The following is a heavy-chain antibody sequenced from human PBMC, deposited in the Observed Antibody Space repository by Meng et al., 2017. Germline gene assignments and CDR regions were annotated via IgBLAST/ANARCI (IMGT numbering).Heavy chain of an antibody. J-gene: IGHJ4*02. CDR3: ARDKDISAAGKLFGDY. CDR1: ASTFPDYY. Sequence: QVRSGQSGVEVKEPGAQGKAPCMPSASTFPDYYIPWVRRAPGQRLEGMGRINPKSGDTHYAQKFQARVTMTGDTSISTAYMELSGLRSDDTAMYYCARDKDISAAGKLFGDYWGQGTLVTVSS. V-gene: IGHV1-2*06. D-gene: IGHD6-25*01. CDR2: INPKSGDT.